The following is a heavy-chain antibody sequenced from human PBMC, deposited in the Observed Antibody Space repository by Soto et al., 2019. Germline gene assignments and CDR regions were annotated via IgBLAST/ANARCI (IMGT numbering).Heavy chain of an antibody. V-gene: IGHV3-74*01. J-gene: IGHJ4*02. CDR1: GFSFSNYW. CDR2: IKTDGSST. CDR3: AKREGNTYGLFH. Sequence: EVQLVESGGGLVQPGGSLRLSCAASGFSFSNYWIHWVRQAPGKGLVWVSRIKTDGSSTDYAASVKGRFTIPRDNAKNTLYLQMNSLTAEDTAVYYCAKREGNTYGLFHWGQGTLVTVSS. D-gene: IGHD5-18*01.